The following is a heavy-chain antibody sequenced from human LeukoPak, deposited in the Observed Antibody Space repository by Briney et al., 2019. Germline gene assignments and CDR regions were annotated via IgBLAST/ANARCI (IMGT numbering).Heavy chain of an antibody. Sequence: ASVKVSCKTSGYTFTAYYMHWVRQAPEQGLEWMGWINPNSDFTNFAQNFQGRVTMTSDTSISTAYMELSRLRSDDTAVYYCARAISAGSPITASDCWGQGTLVTVSS. CDR2: INPNSDFT. J-gene: IGHJ4*02. CDR3: ARAISAGSPITASDC. V-gene: IGHV1-2*02. CDR1: GYTFTAYY. D-gene: IGHD2-15*01.